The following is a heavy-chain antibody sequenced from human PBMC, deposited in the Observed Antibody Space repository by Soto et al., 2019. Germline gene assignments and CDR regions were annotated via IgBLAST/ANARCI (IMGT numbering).Heavy chain of an antibody. V-gene: IGHV3-23*01. Sequence: PGGSVRLACAASGFTFSSNAMSWVRQAPGKGLEWVSGISSSGGSTYYADSVKGRFTISRDNSKNMLYLQMNNLRAEDTAVYYCAKAQGGSYLDYWAQGTLDTVSS. J-gene: IGHJ4*02. CDR2: ISSSGGST. CDR3: AKAQGGSYLDY. D-gene: IGHD2-15*01. CDR1: GFTFSSNA.